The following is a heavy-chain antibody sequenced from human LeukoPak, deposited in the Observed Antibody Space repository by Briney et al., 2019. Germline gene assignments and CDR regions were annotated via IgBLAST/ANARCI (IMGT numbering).Heavy chain of an antibody. CDR3: ARDGNSYSSRHNWFDP. CDR1: GGSISSGSYY. D-gene: IGHD6-13*01. J-gene: IGHJ5*02. CDR2: IYTSGST. V-gene: IGHV4-61*02. Sequence: SQTLSLTCTVSGGSISSGSYYWSWIRQPAGKGLEWIGRIYTSGSTNYNPSLKSRVTISVDTSKNQFSLKLSSVTAADTAVYYCARDGNSYSSRHNWFDPWGQGTLVTVSS.